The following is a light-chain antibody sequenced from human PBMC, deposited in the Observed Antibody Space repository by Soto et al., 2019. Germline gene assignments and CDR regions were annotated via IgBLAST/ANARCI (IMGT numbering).Light chain of an antibody. CDR1: RSVDSP. CDR2: EAS. CDR3: QQRGNWPPLT. V-gene: IGKV3-11*01. Sequence: EVVLTQSPATLSLSPGETATLSCRASRSVDSPLAWYQHKPGQAPRLLIFEASTRATGVPARFSGSWSGTHFTLTINSLEPEDFAVYYCQQRGNWPPLTFGGGTKVE. J-gene: IGKJ4*01.